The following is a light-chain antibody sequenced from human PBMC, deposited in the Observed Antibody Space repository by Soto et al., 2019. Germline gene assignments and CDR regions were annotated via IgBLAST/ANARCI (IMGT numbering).Light chain of an antibody. V-gene: IGKV1-5*01. CDR2: DAS. Sequence: DIQVTQSPPTLSASVGDRVTITCRASQTISTWMAWYQQKPGKAPKLLVYDASSRATGIPDRFSGSGSGTDFTLTISRLEPEDFAVYYCQQYGSSPPWTFGQGTKGDIK. CDR1: QTISTW. J-gene: IGKJ1*01. CDR3: QQYGSSPPWT.